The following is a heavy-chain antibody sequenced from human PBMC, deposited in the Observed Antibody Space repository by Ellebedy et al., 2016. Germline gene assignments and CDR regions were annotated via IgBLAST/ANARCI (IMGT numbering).Heavy chain of an antibody. CDR1: GFSFGSYA. V-gene: IGHV3-21*01. CDR3: ARDPDTANKIDY. CDR2: ITSSGGHM. J-gene: IGHJ4*02. Sequence: GGSLRLXXAASGFSFGSYAMNWVRQAPGKGLEWVSFITSSGGHMYYADSVKGRFTISRDNAKNSLYLHMNSLRAEDTAIYYCARDPDTANKIDYWGQGTLVTVSA. D-gene: IGHD5-18*01.